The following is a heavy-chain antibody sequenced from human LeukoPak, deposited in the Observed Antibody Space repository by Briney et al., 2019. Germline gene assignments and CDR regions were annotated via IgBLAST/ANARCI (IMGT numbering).Heavy chain of an antibody. CDR3: ARDKWQKTTAFDI. CDR1: GFTFSSYA. D-gene: IGHD4-11*01. CDR2: ISYDGSNK. J-gene: IGHJ3*02. V-gene: IGHV3-30-3*01. Sequence: GGSLRLSCAASGFTFSSYAMHWVRQAPGKGLEWVAVISYDGSNKYYADSVKGRFTISRDNSKNTLYLQMNSLRAEDTAVYYCARDKWQKTTAFDIWGQGTMVTVSP.